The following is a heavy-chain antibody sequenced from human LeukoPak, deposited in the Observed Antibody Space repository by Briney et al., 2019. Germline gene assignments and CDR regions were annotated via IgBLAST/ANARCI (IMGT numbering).Heavy chain of an antibody. D-gene: IGHD6-13*01. CDR3: AKDETGYSSSSPVGL. CDR2: ISGSGGST. V-gene: IGHV3-23*01. Sequence: SGGSLRLSCAASGFTFSSYAMSWVRQAPGKGLEWVSAISGSGGSTFYADSVKGRFTISRDNSKNTLYLQMNSLRAEDTAVYYCAKDETGYSSSSPVGLWGRGTLVTVSS. J-gene: IGHJ2*01. CDR1: GFTFSSYA.